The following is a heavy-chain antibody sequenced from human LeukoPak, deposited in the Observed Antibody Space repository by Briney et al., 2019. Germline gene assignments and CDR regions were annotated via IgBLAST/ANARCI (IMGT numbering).Heavy chain of an antibody. V-gene: IGHV1-8*03. D-gene: IGHD3-10*01. CDR3: ARATLWFGELLCDFDY. J-gene: IGHJ4*02. CDR1: GYTFTSYD. Sequence: ASVKVSCKASGYTFTSYDINWVRQATGQGLEWMGWMNPNSGNTGYAQKFQGRVTITRNTSISTAYMELSSLRSDDTAVYYCARATLWFGELLCDFDYWGQGTLVTVSS. CDR2: MNPNSGNT.